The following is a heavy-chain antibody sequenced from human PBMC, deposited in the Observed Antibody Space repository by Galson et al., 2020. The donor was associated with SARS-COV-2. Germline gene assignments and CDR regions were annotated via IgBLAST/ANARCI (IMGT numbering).Heavy chain of an antibody. Sequence: GGSLRLSCVASGFRFSDYAMTWVRQAPGKGLEWVSCVSASGDKTYYADSVKGRFSLSRDNSRDTLYLQMNSLRAEDTAVYYCATEQQMFKIQGVFDSWGPGTLVNVSS. CDR3: ATEQQMFKIQGVFDS. V-gene: IGHV3-23*01. CDR2: VSASGDKT. CDR1: GFRFSDYA. J-gene: IGHJ4*02. D-gene: IGHD3-10*02.